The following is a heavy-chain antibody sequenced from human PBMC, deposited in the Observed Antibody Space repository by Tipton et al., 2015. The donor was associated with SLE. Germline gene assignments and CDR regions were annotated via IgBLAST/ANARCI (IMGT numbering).Heavy chain of an antibody. V-gene: IGHV4-39*07. Sequence: TLSLTCTVSGGSISSGGYYWGWIRQPPGKGLEWIGSIYYSGSTYYNPSLKSRVTISVDTSKNQFSLKLSSVTAAATAVYYCARAQLALYDAFDIWGQGTMVTVSS. CDR3: ARAQLALYDAFDI. CDR2: IYYSGST. CDR1: GGSISSGGYY. D-gene: IGHD6-13*01. J-gene: IGHJ3*02.